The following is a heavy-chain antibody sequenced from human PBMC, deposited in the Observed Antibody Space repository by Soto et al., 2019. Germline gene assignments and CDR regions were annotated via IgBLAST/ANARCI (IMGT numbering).Heavy chain of an antibody. J-gene: IGHJ5*02. Sequence: PSETLSLTCTVSGGYISSGGYSWSWIRQPPGKGLEWIGYIYHSGSIYYNPSLKSRVTISVDRSKNQFSLKLSSVTAADTAVYYCARGPPFLPWGQGTLVTVSS. CDR1: GGYISSGGYS. V-gene: IGHV4-30-2*01. CDR3: ARGPPFLP. CDR2: IYHSGSI. D-gene: IGHD3-3*02.